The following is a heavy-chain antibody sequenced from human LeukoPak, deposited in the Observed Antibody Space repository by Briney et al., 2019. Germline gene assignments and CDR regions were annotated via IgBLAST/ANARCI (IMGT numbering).Heavy chain of an antibody. Sequence: PSETLSLTCTVSGGSISSSSYYWDWIRQPPGKGLEWIGSITYSGSTYYNPSLKSRVTISVDTSKNQFSLKLISVTAADTAVYYCARDLDYYDSTWFDPWGQGTLVTVSS. D-gene: IGHD3-22*01. CDR1: GGSISSSSYY. J-gene: IGHJ5*02. CDR3: ARDLDYYDSTWFDP. CDR2: ITYSGST. V-gene: IGHV4-39*07.